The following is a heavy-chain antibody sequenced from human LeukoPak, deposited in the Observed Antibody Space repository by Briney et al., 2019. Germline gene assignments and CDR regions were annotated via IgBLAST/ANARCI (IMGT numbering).Heavy chain of an antibody. V-gene: IGHV3-7*01. CDR1: GFTFSSYC. CDR3: ARSLTGVTSY. D-gene: IGHD7-27*01. Sequence: GGSLRLSCAASGFTFSSYCMNWVRQAPGKGLEWVANIKPDGSEKSYVDSVRGRFTISRDNAKNSLYLQMNSLRAEDTAVYYCARSLTGVTSYWGQGTLVTVSS. J-gene: IGHJ4*02. CDR2: IKPDGSEK.